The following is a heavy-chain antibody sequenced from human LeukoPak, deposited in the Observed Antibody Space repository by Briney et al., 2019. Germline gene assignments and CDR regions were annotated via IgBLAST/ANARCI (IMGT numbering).Heavy chain of an antibody. D-gene: IGHD3-16*01. V-gene: IGHV4-59*12. Sequence: PSETLSLTCTVSGGSISSYYWSWIRQPPGKGLEWIGCISNSMNTDYNPSLKSRVTISVDTSKNQFSLKLSSVTAADTAVYYCARVGEDDYVCLDPWGQGTLVTVSS. CDR2: ISNSMNT. CDR1: GGSISSYY. J-gene: IGHJ5*02. CDR3: ARVGEDDYVCLDP.